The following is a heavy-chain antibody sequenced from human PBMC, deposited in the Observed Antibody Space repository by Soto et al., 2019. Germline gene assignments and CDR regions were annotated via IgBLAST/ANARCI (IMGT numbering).Heavy chain of an antibody. Sequence: PGESLKISCXASGFSFRDYFMSWLRQAPGKGLEWVSYIGPYGNSIYYADSVKGRFTISRDDATKSLHLHMNSLRTDDTAVYYCARDDHTYGVYWGQGTPVTVSS. V-gene: IGHV3-11*01. CDR2: IGPYGNSI. D-gene: IGHD2-21*01. J-gene: IGHJ4*02. CDR3: ARDDHTYGVY. CDR1: GFSFRDYF.